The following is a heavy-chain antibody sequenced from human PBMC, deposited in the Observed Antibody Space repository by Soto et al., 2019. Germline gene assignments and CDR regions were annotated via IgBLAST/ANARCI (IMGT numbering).Heavy chain of an antibody. CDR2: IYYSGST. D-gene: IGHD6-13*01. V-gene: IGHV4-39*02. J-gene: IGHJ4*02. CDR1: GESLTGTIYS. CDR3: ARPGGSGWFYFDS. Sequence: SATLSLTCIVPGESLTGTIYSWGLILQPQGKGLEWIGSIYYSGSTYYNPSLKSRVTISVDTSKNHFSLKLTSVTAADTAVYYCARPGGSGWFYFDSWGQGSQVTVS.